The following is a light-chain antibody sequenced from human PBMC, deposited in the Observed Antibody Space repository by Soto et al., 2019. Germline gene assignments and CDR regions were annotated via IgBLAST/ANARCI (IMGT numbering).Light chain of an antibody. Sequence: QSVLTQPRSVSGSPGQSVTISCTGTTNYVSWFQQHPGKAPKLIIYDVNKRPSGVPGRFSGSKSGNTASLTISGLQAEDAADYYCCSYTTSSTRVFGTGTKLTVL. CDR3: CSYTTSSTRV. V-gene: IGLV2-11*01. CDR1: TNY. J-gene: IGLJ1*01. CDR2: DVN.